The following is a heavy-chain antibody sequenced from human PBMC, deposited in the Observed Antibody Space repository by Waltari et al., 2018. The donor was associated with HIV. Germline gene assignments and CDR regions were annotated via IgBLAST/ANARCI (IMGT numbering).Heavy chain of an antibody. CDR3: ARVTTVTGDSYFYYGMDV. Sequence: QVQLLQSGAEVRKPGASVKVSCKASGYTFTGHYLHWVRQGPGQGLAWMSRINPNSGGTNYAQKFQARVTMTRHTSIGGAYIELSSLRPNATAVYYCARVTTVTGDSYFYYGMDVWGQGTTVTVSS. CDR1: GYTFTGHY. D-gene: IGHD4-17*01. CDR2: INPNSGGT. V-gene: IGHV1-2*06. J-gene: IGHJ6*02.